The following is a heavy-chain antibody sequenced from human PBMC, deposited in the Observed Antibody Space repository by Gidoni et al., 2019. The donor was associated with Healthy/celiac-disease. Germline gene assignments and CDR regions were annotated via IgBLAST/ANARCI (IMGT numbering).Heavy chain of an antibody. D-gene: IGHD3-3*01. V-gene: IGHV3-15*01. Sequence: GGTTDYAAPVKGRFTISRDDSKNTLYLQMNSLKTEDTAVYYCTTELRFLEWLFPHWGQGTLVTVSS. CDR3: TTELRFLEWLFPH. CDR2: GGTT. J-gene: IGHJ4*02.